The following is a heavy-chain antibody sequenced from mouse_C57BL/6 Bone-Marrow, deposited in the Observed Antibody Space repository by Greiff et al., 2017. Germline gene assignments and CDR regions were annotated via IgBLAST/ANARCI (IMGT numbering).Heavy chain of an antibody. V-gene: IGHV3-6*01. CDR1: GYSITSGYY. CDR2: ISYDGSN. J-gene: IGHJ1*03. CDR3: ARDLYYDGSSYVFWYFDV. D-gene: IGHD1-1*01. Sequence: EVQRVESGPGLVKPSQSLSLTCSVTGYSITSGYYWNWIRQFPGNKLEWMGYISYDGSNNYNPSLKNRISIPRDPSKNQFFLKLNTVTTEDAATYCCARDLYYDGSSYVFWYFDVWGTGTTVTVSS.